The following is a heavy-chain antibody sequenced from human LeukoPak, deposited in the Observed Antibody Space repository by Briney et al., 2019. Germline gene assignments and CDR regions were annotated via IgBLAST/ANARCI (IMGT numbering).Heavy chain of an antibody. Sequence: SETLSLTCAVSGGSISSSNWWSWVRQPPGKGLEWIGEIYHSGSTNYNPSLKSRVTISVDTSKNQFSLKLSSVTAADTAVYYCARQYSSSSGWFDPWGQGTLVTVSS. CDR2: IYHSGST. CDR3: ARQYSSSSGWFDP. D-gene: IGHD6-6*01. J-gene: IGHJ5*02. CDR1: GGSISSSNW. V-gene: IGHV4-4*02.